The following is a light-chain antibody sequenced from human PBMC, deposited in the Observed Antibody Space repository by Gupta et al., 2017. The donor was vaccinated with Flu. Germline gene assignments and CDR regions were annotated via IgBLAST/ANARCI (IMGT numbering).Light chain of an antibody. CDR3: AAWDDSLNGPV. J-gene: IGLJ3*02. V-gene: IGLV1-44*01. Sequence: QSVVTQSPSASRTPGLRVPISCSGSSSNIGSHTVNWYQKVPGTAPNLLIYKNNQRTAGGPDRFSGSKSGNAASLAISGRKYEDEAEYYGAAWDDSLNGPVFGGGTKLTVL. CDR2: KNN. CDR1: SSNIGSHT.